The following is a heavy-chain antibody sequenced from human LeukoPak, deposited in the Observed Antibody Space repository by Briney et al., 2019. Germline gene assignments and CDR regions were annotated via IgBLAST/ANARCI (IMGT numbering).Heavy chain of an antibody. Sequence: PSETLSLTCTVSGGSISSSSYYWGWIRQPPGKGLEWIGSIYYSGSTYYNPSLKSRVTISVDTSKNQFSLKLSSVTAADTAVYYCAREYSSSSDYWGQGTLVTVSS. CDR3: AREYSSSSDY. D-gene: IGHD6-6*01. CDR2: IYYSGST. V-gene: IGHV4-39*02. J-gene: IGHJ4*02. CDR1: GGSISSSSYY.